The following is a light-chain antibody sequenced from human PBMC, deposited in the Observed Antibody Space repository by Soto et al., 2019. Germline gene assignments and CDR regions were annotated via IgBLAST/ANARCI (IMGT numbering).Light chain of an antibody. CDR2: GAS. V-gene: IGKV3-20*01. CDR3: QQYGSSPLT. Sequence: EIVLTQSPGTLSLSPGERTTLPCRASQTVNNNYLAWYQQIPGQAPRLLISGASGRATGTPDRFSGSASGTDFTLTISRLEPEDFAVYYCQQYGSSPLTFGGGTKVDIK. CDR1: QTVNNNY. J-gene: IGKJ4*01.